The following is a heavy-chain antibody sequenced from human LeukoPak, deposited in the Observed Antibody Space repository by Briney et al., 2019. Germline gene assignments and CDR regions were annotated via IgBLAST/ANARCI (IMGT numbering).Heavy chain of an antibody. CDR1: GFTFSDYY. J-gene: IGHJ4*02. V-gene: IGHV3-74*01. D-gene: IGHD5-12*01. Sequence: PGGSLRLSCAASGFTFSDYYMSWIRQPPGKGLVWVSRINSGGSSTSYADSVKGRFTISRDNAKNTLYLQMNSLRAEDTAVYYCARGGKWIEFDYWGQGTLVTVSS. CDR3: ARGGKWIEFDY. CDR2: INSGGSST.